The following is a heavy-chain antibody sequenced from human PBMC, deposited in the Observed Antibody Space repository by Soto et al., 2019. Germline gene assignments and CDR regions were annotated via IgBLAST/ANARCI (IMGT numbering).Heavy chain of an antibody. V-gene: IGHV4-4*02. Sequence: QLQESGPGLVRPSGTLSLTCVVSGGFLSQNNWWSWVRQSPVKNLEWIGEIYHTRRTSYNPSLQGRVTMSVDKPNNQFSLRLISVIAADTAVYYCAKGNEAMDVWGQGIAVIVSS. J-gene: IGHJ6*02. CDR3: AKGNEAMDV. D-gene: IGHD1-1*01. CDR2: IYHTRRT. CDR1: GGFLSQNNW.